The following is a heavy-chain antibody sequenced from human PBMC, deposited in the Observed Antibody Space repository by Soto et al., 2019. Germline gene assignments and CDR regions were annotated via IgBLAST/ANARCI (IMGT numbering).Heavy chain of an antibody. J-gene: IGHJ3*02. Sequence: ASVKVSCKGSGYSFTSYWIGWVRQMPGKGLEWMGIIYPGDSDTSYSPSFQGQVTISADKSISTPYLQWSSLKASDTAMDYCARSLGIVSGAFDIWGQGTMVTVSS. CDR3: ARSLGIVSGAFDI. V-gene: IGHV5-51*01. CDR1: GYSFTSYW. D-gene: IGHD7-27*01. CDR2: IYPGDSDT.